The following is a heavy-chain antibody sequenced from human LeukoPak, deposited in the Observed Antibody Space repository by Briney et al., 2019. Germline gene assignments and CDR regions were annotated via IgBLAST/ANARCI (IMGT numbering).Heavy chain of an antibody. CDR3: AKDLGAGSGPYPFDY. D-gene: IGHD1-26*01. V-gene: IGHV3-23*01. Sequence: GGSLRLSCAASGFTFSSYAMSWVRQAPGKGLEWVSAISTSGGSSYYADSVKGRFTISRDSSKNTLYLQMNSLRAEDTAVYYCAKDLGAGSGPYPFDYWGQGTLVTVSS. CDR1: GFTFSSYA. J-gene: IGHJ4*02. CDR2: ISTSGGSS.